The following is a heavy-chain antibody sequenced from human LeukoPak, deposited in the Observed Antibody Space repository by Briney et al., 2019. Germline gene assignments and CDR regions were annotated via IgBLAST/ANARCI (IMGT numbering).Heavy chain of an antibody. CDR2: IYYSGGT. D-gene: IGHD6-19*01. Sequence: SETLSLTCTVSGGSISSYYWSWIRQPPGKGLEWIGYIYYSGGTNYNPSLKSRVTISVDTSKNQFSLKLSSVTAADTAVYYCARLSGWAFDYWGQGTLVTVSS. V-gene: IGHV4-59*01. CDR1: GGSISSYY. CDR3: ARLSGWAFDY. J-gene: IGHJ4*02.